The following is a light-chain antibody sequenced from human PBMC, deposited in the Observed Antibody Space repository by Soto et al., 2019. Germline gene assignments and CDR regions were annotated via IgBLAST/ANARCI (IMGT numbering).Light chain of an antibody. V-gene: IGLV2-14*01. CDR1: SSDVGGYNY. CDR2: DVS. Sequence: QSALTQPASVSGSPGQSITISCTGTSSDVGGYNYVSWYQQHQGKAPKLMIYDVSNRPSGVSNRFSGSKSGNTASLTISGLKAEDEADYYCSSYTSSSTPYVVFGGGTKLTVL. CDR3: SSYTSSSTPYVV. J-gene: IGLJ2*01.